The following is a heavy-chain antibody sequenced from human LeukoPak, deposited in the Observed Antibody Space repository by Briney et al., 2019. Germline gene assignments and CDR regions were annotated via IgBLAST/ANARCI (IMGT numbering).Heavy chain of an antibody. CDR2: IRSKAYGGTT. CDR3: TSGIVVVVAARRVWFDP. Sequence: PGRSLSLSCTASGFTFGDYAMSWVRQAPGKGLEWVGFIRSKAYGGTTEYAASVKGRFTISRDDSKSIAYLQMNSLKTEDTAVYYCTSGIVVVVAARRVWFDPWGQGTLVTVSS. V-gene: IGHV3-49*04. CDR1: GFTFGDYA. D-gene: IGHD2-15*01. J-gene: IGHJ5*02.